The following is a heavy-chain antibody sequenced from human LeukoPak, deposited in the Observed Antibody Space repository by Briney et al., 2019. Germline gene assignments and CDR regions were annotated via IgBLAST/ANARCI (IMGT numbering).Heavy chain of an antibody. D-gene: IGHD5-12*01. CDR3: ARDYSGYEGRDY. J-gene: IGHJ4*02. CDR1: GYTFTNHY. Sequence: ASVKVSCKASGYTFTNHYMHWVRQAPGQGLEWMGIINPIGGSTTYAQKFQGRVTLTRDKSTSTVYMEMSSLRSEDTAVYYCARDYSGYEGRDYWGQGTLVTVSS. CDR2: INPIGGST. V-gene: IGHV1-46*01.